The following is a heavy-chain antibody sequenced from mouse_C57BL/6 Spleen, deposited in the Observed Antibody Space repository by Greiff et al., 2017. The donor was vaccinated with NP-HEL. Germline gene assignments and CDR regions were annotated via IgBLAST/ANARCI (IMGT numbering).Heavy chain of an antibody. CDR1: GYTFTSYW. V-gene: IGHV1-50*01. J-gene: IGHJ1*03. CDR2: IDPSDSYT. Sequence: QVQLQQPGAELVKPGASVKLSCKASGYTFTSYWMQWVKQRPGQGLEWIGEIDPSDSYTNYNQKFKGKATLTVDTSSSTAYMQLSSLTSEDSAVYYGARGGGGYFDVWGTGTPVTVSS. CDR3: ARGGGGYFDV.